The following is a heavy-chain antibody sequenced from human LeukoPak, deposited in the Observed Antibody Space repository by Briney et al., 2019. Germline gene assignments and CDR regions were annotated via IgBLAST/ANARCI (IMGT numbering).Heavy chain of an antibody. J-gene: IGHJ4*02. V-gene: IGHV3-23*01. CDR3: ALSRPYCSGGSCSYYFDY. CDR2: ISGSGGST. D-gene: IGHD2-15*01. CDR1: GFTFSSYA. Sequence: GGSLRLSCAASGFTFSSYAMSWVPQAPGKGLEWVSAISGSGGSTYYADSVKGRFTISRDNSKNTLYLQMNSLRAEDTAVYYCALSRPYCSGGSCSYYFDYWGQGTLVTVSS.